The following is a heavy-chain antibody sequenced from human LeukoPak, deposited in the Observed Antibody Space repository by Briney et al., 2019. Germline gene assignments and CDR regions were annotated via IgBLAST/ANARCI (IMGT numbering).Heavy chain of an antibody. D-gene: IGHD5-18*01. V-gene: IGHV4-39*01. CDR1: GAPISNPDYY. CDR2: VDCGGT. CDR3: ARRSNKGPYSYITNDY. Sequence: SETLSLTCTVSGAPISNPDYYWGWIRQPPGKGLEWIGSVDCGGTYYNPSLNGRVTIAVDTSSDQVSLNLNSVTAADTAVYYCARRSNKGPYSYITNDYWGQGTLVTVSS. J-gene: IGHJ4*02.